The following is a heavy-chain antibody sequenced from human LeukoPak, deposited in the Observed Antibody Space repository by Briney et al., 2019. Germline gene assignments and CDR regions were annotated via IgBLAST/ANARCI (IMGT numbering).Heavy chain of an antibody. CDR2: ICGYGSSI. D-gene: IGHD3-22*01. Sequence: SGGSLTLSCAASGFTFDDYAMHWVRHATGKGLEWVSLICGYGSSIYYADSVKGRFTISRDNSKNSLSLQMNSLRTEDTALYYCAKGLDGHYFDSSGYYYVLHSFDYWGQGTLVTVSS. CDR3: AKGLDGHYFDSSGYYYVLHSFDY. V-gene: IGHV3-43*02. J-gene: IGHJ4*02. CDR1: GFTFDDYA.